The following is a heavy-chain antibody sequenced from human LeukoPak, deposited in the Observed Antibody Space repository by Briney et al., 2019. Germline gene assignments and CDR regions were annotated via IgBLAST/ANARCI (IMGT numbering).Heavy chain of an antibody. J-gene: IGHJ4*02. CDR2: MNPNSGNT. CDR3: ARALPLIDFYESSASISPRPAYDY. CDR1: GYTFTSYD. D-gene: IGHD3-22*01. Sequence: GASVKVSCKASGYTFTSYDINWVRQVTGQGLEWMGWMNPNSGNTGYAQKFQGRVTMTRNTSISTAYMELSSLRSEDTAVYYCARALPLIDFYESSASISPRPAYDYWGQGTLVTVSS. V-gene: IGHV1-8*01.